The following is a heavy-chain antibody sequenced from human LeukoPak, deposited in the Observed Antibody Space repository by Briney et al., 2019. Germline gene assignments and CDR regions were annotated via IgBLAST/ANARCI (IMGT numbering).Heavy chain of an antibody. J-gene: IGHJ3*02. CDR1: GGSISSGGYY. D-gene: IGHD3-3*02. Sequence: SQTLSLTCTVSGGSISSGGYYWSWIRQHPGKGLEWIGYIHYSGSTYYNPSLKSRVTISVDTSKNQISLKLSSVTAADTAVYYCARAFWELNDASDIWGQGTMVTVSS. CDR3: ARAFWELNDASDI. V-gene: IGHV4-31*03. CDR2: IHYSGST.